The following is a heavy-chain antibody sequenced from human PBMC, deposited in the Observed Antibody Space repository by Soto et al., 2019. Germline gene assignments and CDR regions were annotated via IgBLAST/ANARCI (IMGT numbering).Heavy chain of an antibody. V-gene: IGHV3-30*03. D-gene: IGHD3-22*01. J-gene: IGHJ1*01. CDR1: GFTLSSHG. CDR2: LSHDGSNK. Sequence: GGSLRLSCAASGFTLSSHGMHWVRQAPGKGLEWVAVLSHDGSNKFYAVSVEGRFTISRDNSKNTLDLQMNSLRAEDTAVYYCSRDFLDSSGSYWGQGTLVTVSS. CDR3: SRDFLDSSGSY.